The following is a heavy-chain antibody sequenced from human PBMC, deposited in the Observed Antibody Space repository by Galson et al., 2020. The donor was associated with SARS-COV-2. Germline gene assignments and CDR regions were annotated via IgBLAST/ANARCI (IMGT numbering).Heavy chain of an antibody. CDR3: ARDRGKLELWKTGGGFDH. D-gene: IGHD5-18*01. CDR2: IDDSGST. V-gene: IGHV4-31*03. CDR1: GGSIRSGGYY. Sequence: SETLSLTRTVSGGSIRSGGYYWNWIRQHPGKGLEWIGDIDDSGSTHYNPSLKSRVTISVDTSKNQFSLKLSSVTAADTAVYYCARDRGKLELWKTGGGFDHWGQGTLVNVSS. J-gene: IGHJ4*02.